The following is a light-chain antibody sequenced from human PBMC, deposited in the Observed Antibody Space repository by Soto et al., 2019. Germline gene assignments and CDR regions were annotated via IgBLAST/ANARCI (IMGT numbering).Light chain of an antibody. J-gene: IGKJ1*01. CDR2: STS. Sequence: EIVLTQSPGTLSLSPGERATLSCRASQSVTSPFLAWYQQKAGQPPRLLIYSTSGRATGIPDRFSGSGSGTDFTLTISSLQPEDSGVYYCQQYGSSPRTFGQGTKVDI. V-gene: IGKV3-20*01. CDR3: QQYGSSPRT. CDR1: QSVTSPF.